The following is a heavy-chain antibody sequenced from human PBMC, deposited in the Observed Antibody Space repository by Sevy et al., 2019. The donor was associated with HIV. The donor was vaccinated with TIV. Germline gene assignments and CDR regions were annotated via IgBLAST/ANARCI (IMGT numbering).Heavy chain of an antibody. D-gene: IGHD6-19*01. J-gene: IGHJ5*02. CDR3: VADYSAGWAFGS. V-gene: IGHV3-7*03. CDR1: GFPFSYYW. Sequence: GGSLRLSCAASGFPFSYYWMHWVRQAPGKGLEWVATINQDESTKFYVDSMKGRFTVSRDNAKNSLYLVMNSLRAEDTAIYYCVADYSAGWAFGSWGQGTLVTVSS. CDR2: INQDESTK.